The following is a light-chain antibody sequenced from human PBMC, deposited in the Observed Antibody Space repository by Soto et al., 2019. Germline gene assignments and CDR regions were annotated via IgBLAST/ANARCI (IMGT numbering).Light chain of an antibody. CDR2: AAS. Sequence: ESVYLECRGTIYLSPGERATLSCRASDTSSSSYLAWYQQRPGQAPRLRVYAASTRATDIPDRFSGSGSGTDFALTISRLEPEYYAVTYCQLYVRSPPGVTFGPPT. J-gene: IGKJ3*01. CDR3: QLYVRSPPGVT. CDR1: DTSSSSY. V-gene: IGKV3-20*01.